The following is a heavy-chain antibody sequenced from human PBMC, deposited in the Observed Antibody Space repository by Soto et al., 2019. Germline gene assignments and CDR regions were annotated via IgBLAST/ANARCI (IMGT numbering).Heavy chain of an antibody. CDR3: ARAAADLYYYYGMDV. J-gene: IGHJ6*02. D-gene: IGHD6-13*01. V-gene: IGHV4-30-4*01. Sequence: QVQLQESGPGLVKPSQTLSLTCTVSGGSISSGDYYWSWIRQPPGKGLEWIGYIYYSGSTYYNPSLKSRVTIXXDXSMXQFSLKLSSVTAADTAVYYCARAAADLYYYYGMDVWGQGTTVTVSS. CDR2: IYYSGST. CDR1: GGSISSGDYY.